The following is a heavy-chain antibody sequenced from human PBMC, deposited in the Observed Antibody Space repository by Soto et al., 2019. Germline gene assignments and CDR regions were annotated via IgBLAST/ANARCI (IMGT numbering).Heavy chain of an antibody. CDR1: GGSFSGYY. Sequence: SETLSLTCAVYGGSFSGYYWSWIRQPPGKGLEWIGEINHSGSTNYNPSLKSRVTISADTSKNQFSLKLSSVTAADTAVYYCARILTYFPFVFWGQGIPVTVSS. CDR3: ARILTYFPFVF. CDR2: INHSGST. V-gene: IGHV4-34*01. D-gene: IGHD2-8*01. J-gene: IGHJ4*02.